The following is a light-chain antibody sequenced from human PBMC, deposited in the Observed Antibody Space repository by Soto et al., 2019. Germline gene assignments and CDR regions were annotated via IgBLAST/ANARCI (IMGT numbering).Light chain of an antibody. CDR1: QSVTSNS. V-gene: IGKV3-20*01. CDR2: GAS. J-gene: IGKJ2*01. CDR3: QPYGSSPYT. Sequence: ELGLTQSPGTLSLSPGERTTLSCRASQSVTSNSLAWYQQKPGQAPRLLIYGASSRATGIPDRFSGSGSGTDFTLTISRLEPDDLAVYYCQPYGSSPYTFGQGTKLEIK.